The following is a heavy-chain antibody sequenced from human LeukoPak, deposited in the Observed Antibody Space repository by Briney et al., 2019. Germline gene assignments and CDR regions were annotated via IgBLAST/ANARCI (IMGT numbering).Heavy chain of an antibody. D-gene: IGHD6-13*01. CDR3: ARAVAEPFYFDY. CDR1: GDTFNTFG. J-gene: IGHJ4*02. CDR2: IVPGFGAV. Sequence: SVKVSCKVSGDTFNTFGFTWVRQAPGQGLEWMGGIVPGFGAVNYAPGFQDRITVTADKSTSTAYMELSSLRSEDTAVYYCARAVAEPFYFDYWGQGTLVTVSS. V-gene: IGHV1-69*06.